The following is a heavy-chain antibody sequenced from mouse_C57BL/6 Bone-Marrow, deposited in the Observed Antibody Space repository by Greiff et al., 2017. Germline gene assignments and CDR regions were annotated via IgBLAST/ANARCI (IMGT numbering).Heavy chain of an antibody. V-gene: IGHV1-53*01. D-gene: IGHD1-1*01. CDR2: INPSNGGT. Sequence: QVQLQQPGTELVKPGASVKLSCKASGYTFTSYWMHWVKQRPGQGLEWIGNINPSNGGTNYNEKFKSKATLTVDKSSSTAYMQLSSLTSEDSAVYDCARGDYYASYYFDYWGQGTTLTVSS. J-gene: IGHJ2*01. CDR1: GYTFTSYW. CDR3: ARGDYYASYYFDY.